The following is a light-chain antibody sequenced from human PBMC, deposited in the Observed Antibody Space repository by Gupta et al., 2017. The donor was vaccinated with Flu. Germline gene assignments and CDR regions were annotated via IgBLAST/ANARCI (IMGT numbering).Light chain of an antibody. V-gene: IGKV1-5*03. Sequence: FAWYQQKPGKAPKLLIYKTSNLESGVPSRFSGSASVTEFTLTINSLHPDDFATYYCHQKTSYTGTFGQGTTVEIK. J-gene: IGKJ1*01. CDR3: HQKTSYTGT. CDR2: KTS.